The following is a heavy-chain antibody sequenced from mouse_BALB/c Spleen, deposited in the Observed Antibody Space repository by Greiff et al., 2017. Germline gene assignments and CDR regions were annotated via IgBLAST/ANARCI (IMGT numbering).Heavy chain of an antibody. D-gene: IGHD4-1*01. J-gene: IGHJ1*01. V-gene: IGHV3-8*02. CDR3: ARVELLGPPYFDV. CDR1: GDSITSGY. CDR2: ISYSGST. Sequence: EVMLVESGPSLVKPSQTLSLTCSVTGDSITSGYWNWIRKFPGNKLEYMGYISYSGSTYYNPSLKSRISITRDTSKNQYYLQLNSVTTEDTATYYCARVELLGPPYFDVWGAGTTVTVSS.